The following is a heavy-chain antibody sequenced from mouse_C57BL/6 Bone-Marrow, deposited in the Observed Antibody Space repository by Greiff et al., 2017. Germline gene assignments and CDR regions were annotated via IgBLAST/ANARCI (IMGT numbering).Heavy chain of an antibody. V-gene: IGHV1-64*01. J-gene: IGHJ2*01. CDR1: GYTFTSYW. CDR3: ARWGGTTPYYFDY. Sequence: QVQLQQPGAELVKPGASVKLSCKASGYTFTSYWMHWVKQRPGQGLEWIGMIHPNSGSTNYNEKFKSKATLTVDKSSSTAYMQLSSLTSEDSAVYYCARWGGTTPYYFDYWGQGTTLTVSS. D-gene: IGHD2-14*01. CDR2: IHPNSGST.